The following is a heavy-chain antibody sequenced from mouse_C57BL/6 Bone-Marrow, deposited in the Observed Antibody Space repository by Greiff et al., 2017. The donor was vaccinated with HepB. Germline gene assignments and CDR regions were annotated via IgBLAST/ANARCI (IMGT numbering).Heavy chain of an antibody. Sequence: QVQLQQSGAELVRPGASVKLSCKASGYTFTDYYINWVKQRPGQGLEWIARIYPGSGNTYYNEKFKGKATLTAEKSSSTAYMQLSSLTSEDSAVYFCARSRVYYGSSFAYWGQGTLVTVSA. V-gene: IGHV1-76*01. CDR1: GYTFTDYY. D-gene: IGHD1-1*01. CDR2: IYPGSGNT. CDR3: ARSRVYYGSSFAY. J-gene: IGHJ3*01.